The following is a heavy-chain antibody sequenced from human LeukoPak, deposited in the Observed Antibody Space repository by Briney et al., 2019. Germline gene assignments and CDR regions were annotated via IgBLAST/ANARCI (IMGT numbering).Heavy chain of an antibody. CDR1: GFTFSSYA. Sequence: TGGSLRLSCAASGFTFSSYAMHWVRQAPGKGLEWVAVISYDGSNKYYADSVKGRFTISRDNSTNTLYLQMNSLRAEDTAVYYCDPHDSSSHFWGQGTLVTVSS. J-gene: IGHJ4*02. D-gene: IGHD6-6*01. CDR3: DPHDSSSHF. CDR2: ISYDGSNK. V-gene: IGHV3-30-3*01.